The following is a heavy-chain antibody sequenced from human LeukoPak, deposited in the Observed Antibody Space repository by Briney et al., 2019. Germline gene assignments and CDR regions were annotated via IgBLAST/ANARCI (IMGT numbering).Heavy chain of an antibody. CDR1: GYTFTSYD. CDR2: IIPILGIA. D-gene: IGHD5-24*01. Sequence: ASVKVSCKASGYTFTSYDINWVRQAPGQGLEWMGRIIPILGIANYAQKFQGRVTITADKSTSTAYMELSSLRSEDTAVYYCARDLGEMATIPSFGYWGQGTLVTVSS. J-gene: IGHJ4*02. CDR3: ARDLGEMATIPSFGY. V-gene: IGHV1-69*04.